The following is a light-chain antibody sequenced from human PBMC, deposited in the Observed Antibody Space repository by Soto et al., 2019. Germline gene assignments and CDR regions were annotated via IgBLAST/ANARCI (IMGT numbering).Light chain of an antibody. CDR2: GTS. J-gene: IGKJ4*01. V-gene: IGKV1-39*01. Sequence: DIQMTQSPSSLSASVGDRVTITCRASQSINTYLNWYQQTPGKAPKLLIYGTSILQSGVPSRFSGSGSGTDFTLTISSLQPEDFATDYCHQSYSTLLSFGGGNKVEI. CDR3: HQSYSTLLS. CDR1: QSINTY.